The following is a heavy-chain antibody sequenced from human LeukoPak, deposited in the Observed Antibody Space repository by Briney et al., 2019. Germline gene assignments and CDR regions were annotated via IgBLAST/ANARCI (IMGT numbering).Heavy chain of an antibody. CDR3: AREGLRWLDY. CDR2: IKQDGSEK. V-gene: IGHV3-7*01. J-gene: IGHJ4*02. Sequence: GGSLRLSCAASGFTFSSSWMSWVRQAPGKGLEWVANIKQDGSEKYCVDSVKGRVTISRDNAKNSLYLQMNSLRAEDTAVYYCAREGLRWLDYWGQGTLVTVSS. D-gene: IGHD4-23*01. CDR1: GFTFSSSW.